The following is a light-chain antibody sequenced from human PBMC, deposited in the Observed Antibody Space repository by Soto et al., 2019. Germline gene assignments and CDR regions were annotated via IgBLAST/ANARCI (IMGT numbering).Light chain of an antibody. CDR2: EVT. V-gene: IGLV2-14*03. J-gene: IGLJ3*02. Sequence: QSVLTQTASVSGSPGQSITISCTGTSSDVGGYNFVSWYQQHPGKAPKLIIHEVTNRPSGVSGRFSGSKSGNTAFLTISGLQAEDEAVYYCCSHSSSITWMFGGGTKLIVL. CDR1: SSDVGGYNF. CDR3: CSHSSSITWM.